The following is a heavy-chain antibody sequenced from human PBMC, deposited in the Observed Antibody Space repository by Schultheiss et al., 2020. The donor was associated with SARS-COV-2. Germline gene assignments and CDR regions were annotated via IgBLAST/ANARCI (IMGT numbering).Heavy chain of an antibody. CDR2: IYYSGST. Sequence: SGPTLVKPTQTLTLTCTFSGFSLSTSGMCVSWIRQPPGKGLEWIGYIYYSGSTNYNPSLKSRVTISVDTSKNQFSLKLSSVTAADTAVYYCARVSTIYDFMSDFDYWGQGTLVTVSS. CDR3: ARVSTIYDFMSDFDY. J-gene: IGHJ4*02. CDR1: GFSLSTSGMC. D-gene: IGHD3-3*01. V-gene: IGHV4-61*08.